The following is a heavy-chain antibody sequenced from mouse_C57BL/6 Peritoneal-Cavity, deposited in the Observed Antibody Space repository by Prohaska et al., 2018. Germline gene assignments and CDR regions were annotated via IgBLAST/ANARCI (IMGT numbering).Heavy chain of an antibody. J-gene: IGHJ4*01. Sequence: EVQLQQSGPELVKPGASVKMSCKASGYTFTDYNMHWVKQSHGKSLEWIGYINPNNGGTSYNQKFKGKATLTVNKSSSTAYMELRSLTSEDSAVYYCARYYGSSYYAMDYWGQGTSVNVSS. CDR2: INPNNGGT. CDR1: GYTFTDYN. V-gene: IGHV1-22*01. D-gene: IGHD1-1*01. CDR3: ARYYGSSYYAMDY.